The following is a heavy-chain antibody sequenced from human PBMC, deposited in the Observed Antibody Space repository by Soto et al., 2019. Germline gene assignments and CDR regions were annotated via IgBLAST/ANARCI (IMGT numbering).Heavy chain of an antibody. D-gene: IGHD3-22*01. CDR3: ARALFYSDSDGYYFEFDY. V-gene: IGHV2-26*01. Sequence: GSGPTLVNPTETLTLTCSVSGFSLTDTRMGVSWIRQAPGKALEWLAHIISNDDKSYSTSLKSRLTISKDTSKSQVVLRMTNMDPVDTGRSYCARALFYSDSDGYYFEFDYWGPGTLVTVSS. J-gene: IGHJ4*01. CDR1: GFSLTDTRMG. CDR2: IISNDDK.